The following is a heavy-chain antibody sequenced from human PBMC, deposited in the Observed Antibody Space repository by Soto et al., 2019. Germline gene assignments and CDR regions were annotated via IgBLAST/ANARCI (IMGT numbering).Heavy chain of an antibody. J-gene: IGHJ4*02. CDR2: IKSEADGGTT. V-gene: IGHV3-15*07. CDR3: TTDFYDSSGFRF. D-gene: IGHD3-22*01. Sequence: GGSLRLSCAASGFTFSNAWMNWVRQAPGKGLEWVGRIKSEADGGTTHSAAPVKGRFSISRDDSKNTLYLQMNSLKAEDTAVYYCTTDFYDSSGFRFWGQGTLVTVSS. CDR1: GFTFSNAW.